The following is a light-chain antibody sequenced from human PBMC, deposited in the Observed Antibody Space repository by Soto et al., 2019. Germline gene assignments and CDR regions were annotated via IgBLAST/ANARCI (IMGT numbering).Light chain of an antibody. CDR1: SSDVGAYNY. CDR2: DVS. J-gene: IGLJ1*01. Sequence: QSALTQPASVSGSPGQSITISCTGTSSDVGAYNYVSWYQQHPDKAPKLMIYDVSNRPSGVSNRFSGSKSGNTASLSISGLQAEDEADYYCSSYTGSNTLYVFGTGTKVTVL. V-gene: IGLV2-14*03. CDR3: SSYTGSNTLYV.